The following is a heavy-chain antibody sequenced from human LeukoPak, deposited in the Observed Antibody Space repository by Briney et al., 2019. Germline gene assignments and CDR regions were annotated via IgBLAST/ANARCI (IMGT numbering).Heavy chain of an antibody. J-gene: IGHJ4*02. V-gene: IGHV1-3*01. Sequence: ASVKVSCKASGYTFTSYAMHWVRQAPGQRLEWMGWINAGNGNTKYSQKFQGRVTITRDTSASTAYMGLSSLRSEDTAVYYCARDRYYYDSGGLIPFDYWGQGTLVTVSS. D-gene: IGHD3-22*01. CDR3: ARDRYYYDSGGLIPFDY. CDR2: INAGNGNT. CDR1: GYTFTSYA.